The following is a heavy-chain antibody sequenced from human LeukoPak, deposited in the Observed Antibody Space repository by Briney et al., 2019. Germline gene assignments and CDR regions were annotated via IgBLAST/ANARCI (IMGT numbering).Heavy chain of an antibody. J-gene: IGHJ4*02. V-gene: IGHV4-59*08. CDR1: GGSISNYY. D-gene: IGHD3-9*01. CDR2: IHYSGGT. CDR3: ARLRYFDWLPPYYFDY. Sequence: PSETLSLTCTVSGGSISNYYWSWIRQPPGKGLEWIGDIHYSGGTNYNPPLQSRVTISVDTSKNNLSLKMSSVTAADTAVYYCARLRYFDWLPPYYFDYWGQGTLVTVSS.